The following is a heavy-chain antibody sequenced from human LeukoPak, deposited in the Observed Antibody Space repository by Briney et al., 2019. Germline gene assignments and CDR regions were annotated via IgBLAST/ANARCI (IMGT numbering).Heavy chain of an antibody. CDR2: ISLTGRT. CDR1: GGSISSTNW. V-gene: IGHV4-4*02. Sequence: SETLSLTCGVSGGSISSTNWWSWVRQPPGQGLERIGEISLTGRTNYNPSLNGRVTMSLDESSNQLSLNLTSVTAADTAIYYCSRESGAFCPFGYWGQGTLVIVPS. D-gene: IGHD1-26*01. CDR3: SRESGAFCPFGY. J-gene: IGHJ4*02.